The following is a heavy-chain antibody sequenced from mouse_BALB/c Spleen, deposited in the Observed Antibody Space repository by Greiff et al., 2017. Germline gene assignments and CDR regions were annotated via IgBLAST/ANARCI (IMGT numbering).Heavy chain of an antibody. CDR1: GFTFSDYY. CDR2: ISDGGSYT. CDR3: ARDRGLLRYAMDY. V-gene: IGHV5-4*02. Sequence: EVKLVESGGGLVKPGGSLKLSCAASGFTFSDYYMYWVRQTPEKRLEWVATISDGGSYTYYPDSVKGRFTISRDNAKNNLYLQMSSLKSEDTAMYYCARDRGLLRYAMDYWGQGTSDTVSS. J-gene: IGHJ4*01. D-gene: IGHD2-3*01.